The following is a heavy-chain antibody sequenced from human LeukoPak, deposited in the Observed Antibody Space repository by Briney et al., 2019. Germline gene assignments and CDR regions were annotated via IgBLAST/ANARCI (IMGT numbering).Heavy chain of an antibody. V-gene: IGHV4-4*02. Sequence: SETLSHTCAVSGGSISSSNWWSWVRQPPGKGLEWIGEIYHSGSTNYNSSLKSRVTISVDKSKNQFFLKLSSVTAADTAVYFCARMYYDILTGYPRYYFDYWGQGTLVTVSS. CDR3: ARMYYDILTGYPRYYFDY. D-gene: IGHD3-9*01. CDR2: IYHSGST. CDR1: GGSISSSNW. J-gene: IGHJ4*02.